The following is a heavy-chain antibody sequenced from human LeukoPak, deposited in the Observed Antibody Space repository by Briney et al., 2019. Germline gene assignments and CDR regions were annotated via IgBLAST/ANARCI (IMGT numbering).Heavy chain of an antibody. CDR2: ISESGTAI. CDR3: ARGPLGWSDY. Sequence: GGSLTLSCAASGFSVSNYNMNWARQARGKGLEWVSFISESGTAIYYVESVKGRFTISRDIARNSVYLQMNSLRDEDTAMYYCARGPLGWSDYWGQGLLVTVSS. V-gene: IGHV3-48*02. D-gene: IGHD1-26*01. CDR1: GFSVSNYN. J-gene: IGHJ4*02.